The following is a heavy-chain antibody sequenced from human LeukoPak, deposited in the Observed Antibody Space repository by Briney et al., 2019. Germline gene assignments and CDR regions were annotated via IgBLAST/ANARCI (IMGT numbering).Heavy chain of an antibody. D-gene: IGHD4-23*01. V-gene: IGHV3-21*01. CDR2: ISSDSNHI. J-gene: IGHJ4*02. CDR1: GFPFNNYS. CDR3: ATYGVNGGYYFDY. Sequence: GGSLRLSCAASGFPFNNYSMNWVRQAPGKGLEWVSSISSDSNHIYYADSVRGRFIVSRDNTAKSLFLQMNSLRAEDTAVYYCATYGVNGGYYFDYWGQGTLVTVSS.